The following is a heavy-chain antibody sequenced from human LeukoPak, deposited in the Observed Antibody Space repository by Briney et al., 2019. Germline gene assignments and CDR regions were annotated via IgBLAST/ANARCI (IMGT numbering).Heavy chain of an antibody. CDR1: GFTFNTYG. V-gene: IGHV3-23*01. J-gene: IGHJ6*03. D-gene: IGHD4-17*01. CDR3: AKGTVTRAYYYFYMDV. CDR2: IGTSGGDT. Sequence: GGSLRLSCAASGFTFNTYGMSWVRQAPGKGLEWVAAIGTSGGDTYYADSVKGRFTISRDNSKNTLSVQMNSLRVDDPAVYYCAKGTVTRAYYYFYMDVWGKGTTVTIS.